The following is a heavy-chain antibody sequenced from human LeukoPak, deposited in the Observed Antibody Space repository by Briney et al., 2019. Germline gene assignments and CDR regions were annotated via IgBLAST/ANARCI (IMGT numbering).Heavy chain of an antibody. V-gene: IGHV3-23*01. D-gene: IGHD1-14*01. CDR3: AKEATPTGYNWFDP. CDR1: GFTCSTYV. CDR2: ILHNGDST. J-gene: IGHJ5*02. Sequence: PGGSLRLSCAASGFTCSTYVMSWVRQAPGKGLEWLSLILHNGDSTYYADSVKGRFTISRDNSKDTLYLQMNSLRAEDTAVYYCAKEATPTGYNWFDPWGQGTLVTVSS.